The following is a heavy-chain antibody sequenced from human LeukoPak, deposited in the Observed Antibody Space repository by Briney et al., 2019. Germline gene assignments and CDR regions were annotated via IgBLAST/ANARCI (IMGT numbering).Heavy chain of an antibody. J-gene: IGHJ4*02. Sequence: GESLKISGKGSGYSFTSYWIGWVGQMPGKGLEWMGIIYPGDSDTRYSPSCQGQVTISADKSISIAYLQWRRLKTSDTAMYFCARHSDYYGSASYRPIDYWGQGTLVTVSS. CDR3: ARHSDYYGSASYRPIDY. D-gene: IGHD3-10*01. V-gene: IGHV5-51*01. CDR2: IYPGDSDT. CDR1: GYSFTSYW.